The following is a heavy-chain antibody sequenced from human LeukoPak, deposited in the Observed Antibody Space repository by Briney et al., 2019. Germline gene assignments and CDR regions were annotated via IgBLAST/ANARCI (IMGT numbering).Heavy chain of an antibody. D-gene: IGHD3-10*01. V-gene: IGHV4-31*03. J-gene: IGHJ3*02. CDR3: ARVVARYYGSGSYYPDAFDI. CDR2: IYYSGST. CDR1: GGSISSGGYY. Sequence: SETLSLTCTVSGGSISSGGYYWSWIRQHPGKGLEWIGYIYYSGSTYYNPSLKSRVTISVDTSKNQFPLKLRSVTAADTAVYYCARVVARYYGSGSYYPDAFDIWGQGTMVTVSS.